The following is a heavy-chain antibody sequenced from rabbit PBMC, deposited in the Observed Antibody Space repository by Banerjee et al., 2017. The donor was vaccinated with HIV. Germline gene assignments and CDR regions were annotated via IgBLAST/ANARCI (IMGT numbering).Heavy chain of an antibody. CDR2: IYTGSGST. J-gene: IGHJ6*01. D-gene: IGHD7-1*01. CDR1: GFSFSSSYW. CDR3: ARDAGGDGYSNDL. V-gene: IGHV1S45*01. Sequence: QEQLEESGGDLVKPEGSLTLTCTASGFSFSSSYWICWVRQAPGKGLEWIGCIYTGSGSTYYASWAKGRFTISKTSSTTVTLQMTSLTAADTATYFCARDAGGDGYSNDLWGPGTLVTVS.